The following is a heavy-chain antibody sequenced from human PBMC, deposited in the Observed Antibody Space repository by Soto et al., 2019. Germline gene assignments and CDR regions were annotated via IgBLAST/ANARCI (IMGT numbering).Heavy chain of an antibody. CDR1: GFTFSSYA. D-gene: IGHD2-15*01. Sequence: EVQLLESGGGLVQPGGSLRLSCAASGFTFSSYAMSWVRQAPGKGLEWVSAISGSGGSTYYADSVKGRFTISRDNSKNTLYLQMNSLRAEDTAVYYCAKVNRIVVVVAATQDPPYMDVWGKGTTVTVSS. CDR3: AKVNRIVVVVAATQDPPYMDV. V-gene: IGHV3-23*01. CDR2: ISGSGGST. J-gene: IGHJ6*03.